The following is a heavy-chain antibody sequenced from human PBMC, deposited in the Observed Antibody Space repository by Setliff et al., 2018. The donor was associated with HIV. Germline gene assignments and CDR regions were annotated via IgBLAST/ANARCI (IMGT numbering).Heavy chain of an antibody. V-gene: IGHV3-21*04. CDR3: ARDRFYFGSSAYTTYDY. D-gene: IGHD3-22*01. CDR1: GFNFSSHT. Sequence: PGGSLRLSCAASGFNFSSHTMNWIRQAPGKGLEWVSSIATNGGSTYYAASVQGRFTLSSDNAKNSLYLQMSSLRAEDTALYYCARDRFYFGSSAYTTYDYWGQGTLVTVSS. CDR2: IATNGGST. J-gene: IGHJ4*02.